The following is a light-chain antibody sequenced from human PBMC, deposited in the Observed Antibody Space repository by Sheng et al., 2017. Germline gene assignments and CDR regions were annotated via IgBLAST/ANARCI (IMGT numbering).Light chain of an antibody. J-gene: IGKJ1*01. Sequence: DIQMTQSPSTLSASVGDRVTITCRASQNIRTWLAWYQQKPGKAPKVLIYKASNLESGVPSRFSGGGSGTEFTLTISNLQPDDFATYYCLQYSDDWSFVQGTKVENK. CDR2: KAS. CDR1: QNIRTW. V-gene: IGKV1-5*03. CDR3: LQYSDDWS.